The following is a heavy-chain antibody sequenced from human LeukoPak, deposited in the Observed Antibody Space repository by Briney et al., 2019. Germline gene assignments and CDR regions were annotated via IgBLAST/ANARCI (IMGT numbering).Heavy chain of an antibody. CDR1: GGSISSSSYY. CDR3: ARGRKKRRDGYNPPHYYNYYGMDV. D-gene: IGHD5-24*01. V-gene: IGHV4-39*01. Sequence: SETLSLTCTVSGGSISSSSYYWGWIRQPPGKGLEWIGSIYYSGSTYYNPSLKSRVTISVDTSKNQFSLKLSSVTAADTAVYYCARGRKKRRDGYNPPHYYNYYGMDVWGQGTTVTVSS. CDR2: IYYSGST. J-gene: IGHJ6*02.